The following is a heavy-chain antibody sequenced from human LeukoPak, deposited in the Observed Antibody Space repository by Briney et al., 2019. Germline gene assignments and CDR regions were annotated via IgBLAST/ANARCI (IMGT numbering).Heavy chain of an antibody. V-gene: IGHV1-18*01. J-gene: IGHJ5*02. CDR3: ARDLTVLVRGVMAWFDP. CDR2: ISAYNGNT. CDR1: GYTFTSYG. Sequence: ASVKVSFKASGYTFTSYGISWVRQAPGQGLEWMGWISAYNGNTNYAQKLQGRVTMTTDTSTSTAYMELRSLSSDDTAVYYFARDLTVLVRGVMAWFDPWGQGTLVTVSS. D-gene: IGHD3-10*01.